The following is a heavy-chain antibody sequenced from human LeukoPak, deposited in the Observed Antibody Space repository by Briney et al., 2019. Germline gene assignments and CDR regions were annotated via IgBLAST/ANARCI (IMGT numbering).Heavy chain of an antibody. CDR3: GRDGGSYHNDSKGYVGGQ. Sequence: ASVKFSCKASGYTFNNYYIHWVRQAPGQGLEWMGIINPSDSNTKYAQKFQGRVTVTRDRSTSTVYVELRSLTSEDTAAYYCGRDGGSYHNDSKGYVGGQWGQGNLGTVAS. D-gene: IGHD3-22*01. CDR2: INPSDSNT. CDR1: GYTFNNYY. V-gene: IGHV1-46*02. J-gene: IGHJ1*01.